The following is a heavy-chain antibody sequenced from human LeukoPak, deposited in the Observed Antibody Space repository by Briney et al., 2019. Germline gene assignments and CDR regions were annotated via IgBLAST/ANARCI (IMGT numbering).Heavy chain of an antibody. CDR1: GGSISTYY. D-gene: IGHD4-17*01. CDR3: ARGRSLGYYYYYYMDV. V-gene: IGHV4-4*07. Sequence: SETLSLTCTVSGGSISTYYWSWIRQPAGKGLEWIGRIYTSGSTNYNPSLKSRVTISVDTSKNQFSLKLSSVTAADTAVYYCARGRSLGYYYYYYMDVWGKGTTVTISS. CDR2: IYTSGST. J-gene: IGHJ6*03.